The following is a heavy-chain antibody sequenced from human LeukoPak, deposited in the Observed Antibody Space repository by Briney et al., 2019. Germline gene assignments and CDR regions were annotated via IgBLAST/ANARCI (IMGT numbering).Heavy chain of an antibody. Sequence: GGSLRLSCAASGFTFGSYSMNWVRQAPGKGLEWVSSISSSSSYIYYADSVKGRFTISRDNAKNSLYLQMNSLRAEDTAVYYCASSLVVINAPFDYWGQGTLVTVSS. CDR2: ISSSSSYI. J-gene: IGHJ4*02. CDR1: GFTFGSYS. V-gene: IGHV3-21*01. D-gene: IGHD3-22*01. CDR3: ASSLVVINAPFDY.